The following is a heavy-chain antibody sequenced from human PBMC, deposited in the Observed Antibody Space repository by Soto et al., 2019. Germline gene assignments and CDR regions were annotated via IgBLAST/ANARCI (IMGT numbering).Heavy chain of an antibody. D-gene: IGHD5-12*01. CDR3: VRERYSCPF. J-gene: IGHJ4*02. Sequence: GGSLRLSCEASGFAFSDYYMSWIRQAPGRGLEWVSYVHTGGAVKFYRESVKGRFTISRDNAKNSLYLQMNSLRAEDTALYYCVRERYSCPFWGRGTPVTVSS. V-gene: IGHV3-11*01. CDR1: GFAFSDYY. CDR2: VHTGGAVK.